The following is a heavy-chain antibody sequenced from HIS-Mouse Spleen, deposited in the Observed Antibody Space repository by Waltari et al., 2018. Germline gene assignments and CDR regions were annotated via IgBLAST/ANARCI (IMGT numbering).Heavy chain of an antibody. V-gene: IGHV1-2*02. Sequence: QVQLVQSGAEVKKPGASVKVSCKASGYTFTGYYMHWVRQAPGQGLEWMGGLNPNRGGTNYAQKFQGRVTMTRDTSISTAYMELSRLRSDDTAVYYCARGRGATRFYFDYWGQGTLVTVSS. D-gene: IGHD1-26*01. CDR3: ARGRGATRFYFDY. J-gene: IGHJ4*02. CDR2: LNPNRGGT. CDR1: GYTFTGYY.